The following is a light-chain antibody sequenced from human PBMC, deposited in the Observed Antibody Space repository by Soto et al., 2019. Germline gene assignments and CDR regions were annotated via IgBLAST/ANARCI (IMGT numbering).Light chain of an antibody. CDR3: SSYAGSNSWV. J-gene: IGLJ3*02. Sequence: QPVLTQPPSASGSPGQSVTISCTGTSSDVGGYNYVSWYQQHPGKAPKLMIYEVSKWPSGVPDRFSGSKSGNTASLTVSGLQAEDEADYYCSSYAGSNSWVFGGGTKVTVL. V-gene: IGLV2-8*01. CDR1: SSDVGGYNY. CDR2: EVS.